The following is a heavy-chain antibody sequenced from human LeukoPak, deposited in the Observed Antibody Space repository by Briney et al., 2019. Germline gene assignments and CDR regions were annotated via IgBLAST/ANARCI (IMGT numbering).Heavy chain of an antibody. CDR1: GFTFSSYD. D-gene: IGHD6-13*01. Sequence: GGSLRLSCAASGFTFSSYDMHWVRQATGKGLEWVSAIGTAGDTYYPGSVKGRFTISRENAKNSLYLQMNSLRAGDTAVYYCARGLSRPSTLWQQLGAFDIWGQGTMVTVSS. CDR3: ARGLSRPSTLWQQLGAFDI. J-gene: IGHJ3*02. CDR2: IGTAGDT. V-gene: IGHV3-13*01.